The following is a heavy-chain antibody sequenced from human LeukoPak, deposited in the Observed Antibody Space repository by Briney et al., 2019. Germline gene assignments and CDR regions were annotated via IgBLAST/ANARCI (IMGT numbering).Heavy chain of an antibody. V-gene: IGHV3-23*01. CDR2: ISGSGGST. CDR1: GFTFSSYA. J-gene: IGHJ4*02. Sequence: GGSLRLSCAASGFTFSSYAMSWVRQAPGKGLEWVSAISGSGGSTYYADSVKGRFTISRDNSKSTLYLQMNSLRAEDTAVYYCAKDPMKKHYDILTGYYFYYFDYWGQGTLVTVSS. CDR3: AKDPMKKHYDILTGYYFYYFDY. D-gene: IGHD3-9*01.